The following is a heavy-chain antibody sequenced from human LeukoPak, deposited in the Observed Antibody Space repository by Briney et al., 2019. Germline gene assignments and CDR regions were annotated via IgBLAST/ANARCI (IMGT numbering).Heavy chain of an antibody. CDR1: GFPFSSHG. D-gene: IGHD6-6*01. V-gene: IGHV3-23*01. CDR3: CIRVSYSTSSVVSVCFYF. Sequence: QPGGSLRLPRAASGFPFSSHGMSWVRPPPGKGLEWVSGISDSGSKTYYADSVKGRFTISRDNSQNTLYLQMNSLRAEDPAVYCWCIRVSYSTSSVVSVCFYFWGEVTLVTVSS. J-gene: IGHJ4*02. CDR2: ISDSGSKT.